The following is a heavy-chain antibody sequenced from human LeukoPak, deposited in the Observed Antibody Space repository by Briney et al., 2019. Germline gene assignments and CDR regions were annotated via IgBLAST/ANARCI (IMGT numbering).Heavy chain of an antibody. CDR2: IYYSGST. CDR1: GGSLSSHY. Sequence: SETLSLTCTVSGGSLSSHYWSWIRQPPGKGLEWIGYIYYSGSTNYNPSLKSRVTISVDTSKNQFSLKLSSVTAADTAVYYCARVVRDHNPYYMDVWGKGTTVTVSS. V-gene: IGHV4-59*11. J-gene: IGHJ6*03. CDR3: ARVVRDHNPYYMDV. D-gene: IGHD4-23*01.